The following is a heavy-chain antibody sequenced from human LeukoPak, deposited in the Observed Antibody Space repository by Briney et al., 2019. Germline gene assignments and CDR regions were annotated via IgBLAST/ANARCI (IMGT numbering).Heavy chain of an antibody. CDR3: ARAGQEWFGELGFDQ. CDR1: GFTVSSYW. Sequence: GGCLRLSCAASGFTVSSYWMSWVRQAPGKGLEGVANIKQDGSEKNYVESVKGRFTTSRDNAKNSLYLQTNSLRAEDTAVYYCARAGQEWFGELGFDQWGPGTLVIVSS. CDR2: IKQDGSEK. D-gene: IGHD3-10*01. J-gene: IGHJ4*02. V-gene: IGHV3-7*01.